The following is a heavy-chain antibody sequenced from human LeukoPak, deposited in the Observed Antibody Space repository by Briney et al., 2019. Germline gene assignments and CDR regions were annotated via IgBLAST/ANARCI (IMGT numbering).Heavy chain of an antibody. CDR2: INSDGSST. V-gene: IGHV3-74*01. J-gene: IGHJ6*03. D-gene: IGHD6-19*01. CDR3: AQWLLGYYYYYMDV. CDR1: GFTFSSYW. Sequence: GGSLRLSCAASGFTFSSYWMHWVRQAPGKGLVWVSRINSDGSSTSYADSVKGRFTISRDNAKNTLYLQMNSLRAEDTAVYYCAQWLLGYYYYYMDVWGKGTTVTVSS.